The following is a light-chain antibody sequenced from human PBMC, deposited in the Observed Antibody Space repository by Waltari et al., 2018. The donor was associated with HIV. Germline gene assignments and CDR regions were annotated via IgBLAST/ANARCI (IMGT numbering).Light chain of an antibody. J-gene: IGKJ1*01. CDR2: GAS. V-gene: IGKV3-15*01. Sequence: EIVLTQSPATLSVSPGDRVTLSCRASESDSSNLAWYQQKPGQAPMLGFYGASSRATGIPDRFSGSGSGTEFTLTISSLQSEDFAVYYCQEYNNWPWTLGQGTKVEIK. CDR1: ESDSSN. CDR3: QEYNNWPWT.